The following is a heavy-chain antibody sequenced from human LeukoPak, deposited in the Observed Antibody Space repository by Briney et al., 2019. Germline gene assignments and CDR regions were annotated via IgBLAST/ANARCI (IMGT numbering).Heavy chain of an antibody. D-gene: IGHD3-9*01. CDR2: IKSKTDGCTT. J-gene: IGHJ4*02. CDR1: GFTFSNAW. CDR3: TTVFDRRGPLRYFAMVKGGPYRDY. V-gene: IGHV3-15*01. Sequence: PGGSLRLSCAASGFTFSNAWMRWVRQAPGKGLEWVGRIKSKTDGCTTDYTAPVKGRFTISRDDSKNTLYLQMNSLKTEDTAVYYCTTVFDRRGPLRYFAMVKGGPYRDYWGQGTLVTVSS.